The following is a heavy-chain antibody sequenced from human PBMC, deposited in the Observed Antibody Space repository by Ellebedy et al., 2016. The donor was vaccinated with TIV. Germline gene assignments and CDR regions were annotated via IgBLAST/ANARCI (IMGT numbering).Heavy chain of an antibody. Sequence: SETLSLTCAVYGGSFSGYYWSWIRQPPGKGLEWIGYIYYSGSTNYNPSLKSRVTISVDTSKNQFSLKLSSVTAADTAVYYCARDLTGNWFDPWGQGTLVTVSS. J-gene: IGHJ5*02. CDR3: ARDLTGNWFDP. D-gene: IGHD1-20*01. V-gene: IGHV4-59*01. CDR1: GGSFSGYY. CDR2: IYYSGST.